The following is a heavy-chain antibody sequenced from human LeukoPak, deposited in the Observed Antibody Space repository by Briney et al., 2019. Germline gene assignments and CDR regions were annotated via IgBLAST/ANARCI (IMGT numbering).Heavy chain of an antibody. CDR3: AFPVDTAMNDAFDI. Sequence: GGSLRLSCAASGFTVSNNYMSWVRQAPGKGLEWVSVIYSGGSTYYADSVKGRFTISRDDSKNTLYLQMNSLRVEDTAVYYCAFPVDTAMNDAFDIWGQGTMVTVSS. J-gene: IGHJ3*02. D-gene: IGHD5-18*01. CDR2: IYSGGST. V-gene: IGHV3-53*05. CDR1: GFTVSNNY.